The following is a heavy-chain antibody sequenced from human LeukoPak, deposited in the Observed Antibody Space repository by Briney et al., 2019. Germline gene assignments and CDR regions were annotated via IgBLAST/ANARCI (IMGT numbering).Heavy chain of an antibody. CDR1: GFTVRYNY. V-gene: IGHV3-53*01. CDR3: VRKNRDFNAAFDI. Sequence: PGGSLRLSCTASGFTVRYNYMSWVRPAPGTGLEWVSISYNNSNQNYEDSVKGRSTICRDTSQNTLSLQINSLRAEDTAVYYCVRKNRDFNAAFDIWGQGTVVTVSS. J-gene: IGHJ3*02. D-gene: IGHD1-14*01. CDR2: SYNNSNQ.